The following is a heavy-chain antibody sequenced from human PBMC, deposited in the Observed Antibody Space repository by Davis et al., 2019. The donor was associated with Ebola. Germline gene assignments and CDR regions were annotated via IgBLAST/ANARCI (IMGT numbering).Heavy chain of an antibody. Sequence: AASVKVSCKASGYTFTSYAMHWVRQAPGQRLEWMGWINAGNGNTKYSQKFQGRVTITRDTSASTAYMELRSLRSDDTAVYYCARDRGRSGWFDPWGQGTLVTVSS. CDR2: INAGNGNT. V-gene: IGHV1-3*01. D-gene: IGHD3-10*01. CDR3: ARDRGRSGWFDP. J-gene: IGHJ5*02. CDR1: GYTFTSYA.